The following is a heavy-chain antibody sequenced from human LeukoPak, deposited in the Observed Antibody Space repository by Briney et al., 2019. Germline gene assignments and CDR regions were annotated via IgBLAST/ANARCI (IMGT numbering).Heavy chain of an antibody. CDR1: GFTFGSFG. J-gene: IGHJ3*02. V-gene: IGHV3-33*01. D-gene: IGHD2/OR15-2a*01. CDR3: ARALYGGQNDAFDI. Sequence: PGTSLRLSCAASGFTFGSFGMHWVRQAPGKGLEWVAVIWYDGTNKYYADSVKGRFTISRDNSRNTLHLQMNSLRVEDTAVYYCARALYGGQNDAFDIWGQGTMVTVSS. CDR2: IWYDGTNK.